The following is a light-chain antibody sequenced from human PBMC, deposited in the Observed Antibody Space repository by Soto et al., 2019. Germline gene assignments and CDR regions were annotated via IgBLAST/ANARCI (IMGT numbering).Light chain of an antibody. CDR3: HQYNAWPLT. CDR1: QSVSSN. Sequence: EIVMTQSPATLSVSPGESATLSCRASQSVSSNLAWYQQKPGQAPRLLIYGASTRATAIPARFSGSGSGTEFTIIISSLQSEDFAVYYCHQYNAWPLTFGGGTEVEIK. CDR2: GAS. V-gene: IGKV3-15*01. J-gene: IGKJ4*01.